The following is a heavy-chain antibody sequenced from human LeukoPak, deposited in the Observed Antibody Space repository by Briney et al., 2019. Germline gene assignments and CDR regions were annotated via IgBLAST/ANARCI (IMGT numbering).Heavy chain of an antibody. Sequence: SETLSLTCTVSGGSISSYYWSWIRQPPGKGLEWIGYIYYSGSTNYNPSLKSRVTISVDTSKNQFSLKLSSVTAADTAVYYCASDPGYSGYDNDAFDIWGQGTMVTVSS. CDR2: IYYSGST. CDR1: GGSISSYY. J-gene: IGHJ3*02. D-gene: IGHD5-12*01. V-gene: IGHV4-59*08. CDR3: ASDPGYSGYDNDAFDI.